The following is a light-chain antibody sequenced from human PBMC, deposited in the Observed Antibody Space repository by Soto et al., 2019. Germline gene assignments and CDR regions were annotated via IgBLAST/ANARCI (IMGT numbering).Light chain of an antibody. Sequence: DIQMTQSPSTVSASVGDRFNITCRASQNINTWLAWYQQKPGKAPKLLILKASSLESGVPSRFSGSGSGTEFTLTISSLQPDDLATYYCQQYNNYFWAFGQGTKVDI. CDR1: QNINTW. V-gene: IGKV1-5*03. CDR3: QQYNNYFWA. CDR2: KAS. J-gene: IGKJ1*01.